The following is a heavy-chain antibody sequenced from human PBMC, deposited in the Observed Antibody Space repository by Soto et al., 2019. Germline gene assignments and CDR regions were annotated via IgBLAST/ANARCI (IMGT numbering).Heavy chain of an antibody. CDR3: ARGEYCSGGSCSGDAFDI. CDR2: IYYSGST. Sequence: SETLSLTCTVSGGSISSYYWSWIRQPPGKGLEWIGYIYYSGSTNYNPSLKSRVTISVDTSKNQFSLKLSSVTAADTAVYYCARGEYCSGGSCSGDAFDIWGQGTMVPVSS. J-gene: IGHJ3*02. CDR1: GGSISSYY. V-gene: IGHV4-59*01. D-gene: IGHD2-15*01.